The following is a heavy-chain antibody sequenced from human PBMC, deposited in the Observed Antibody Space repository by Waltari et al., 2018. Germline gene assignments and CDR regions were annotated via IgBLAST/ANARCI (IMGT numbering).Heavy chain of an antibody. J-gene: IGHJ6*03. CDR1: GASISSSH. CDR3: ARENPYGHTYFYMDV. CDR2: VFYTGTT. V-gene: IGHV4-59*13. D-gene: IGHD4-17*01. Sequence: QVQLQESGPRLMRPSATLSLTCAISGASISSSHWIWVRRLPDKGLEWIGYVFYTGTTSYSPSLKSRVSISVDRSKNQVSLTLTSVTAADTATYYCARENPYGHTYFYMDVWGKGTTVTVSS.